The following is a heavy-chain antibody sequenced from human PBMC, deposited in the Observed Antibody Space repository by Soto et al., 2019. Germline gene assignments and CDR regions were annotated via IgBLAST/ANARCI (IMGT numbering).Heavy chain of an antibody. J-gene: IGHJ4*02. CDR2: IFYSGSA. V-gene: IGHV4-31*03. CDR1: GGSISSGGYY. D-gene: IGHD1-26*01. Sequence: QVQLQESGPGLVKPSQTLSLSCNVSGGSISSGGYYWSWFRQQSGKGLEWIGYIFYSGSAHNNPSLKSRVTISLDTSTNQFSLKLTSVTAADTAVYFCAGSSGNYHPLDYWGQGMLVTVSS. CDR3: AGSSGNYHPLDY.